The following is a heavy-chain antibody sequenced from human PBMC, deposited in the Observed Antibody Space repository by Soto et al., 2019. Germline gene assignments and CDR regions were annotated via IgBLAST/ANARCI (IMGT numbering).Heavy chain of an antibody. J-gene: IGHJ3*02. Sequence: GGSLRLSCAASGFTFSSYAMHWVRQAPGKGLEWVAVISYDGSNKYYADSVKGRFTISRDNSKNTLYLQRNSLRAEDTGVYYCARPRGQWLVLDAFDIWGQGTMVTVSS. CDR1: GFTFSSYA. D-gene: IGHD6-19*01. V-gene: IGHV3-30-3*01. CDR3: ARPRGQWLVLDAFDI. CDR2: ISYDGSNK.